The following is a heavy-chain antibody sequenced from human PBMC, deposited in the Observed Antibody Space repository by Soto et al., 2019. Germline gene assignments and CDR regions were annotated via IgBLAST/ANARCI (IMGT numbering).Heavy chain of an antibody. Sequence: GGSLRLSCAASGFTFSSYSMNWVRQAPGKGLEWVSSISSSSSYIYYADSVKGRFTISRDNAKNSLYLQMNSLRAEDTAVYYCARDHGQGYCSGGSCYRGLFDPWGQGTLVTVSS. CDR2: ISSSSSYI. J-gene: IGHJ5*02. CDR3: ARDHGQGYCSGGSCYRGLFDP. V-gene: IGHV3-21*01. D-gene: IGHD2-15*01. CDR1: GFTFSSYS.